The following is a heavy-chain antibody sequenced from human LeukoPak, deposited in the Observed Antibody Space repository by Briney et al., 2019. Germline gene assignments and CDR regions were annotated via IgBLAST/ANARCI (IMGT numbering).Heavy chain of an antibody. V-gene: IGHV1-18*01. D-gene: IGHD6-13*01. Sequence: GASVNVSCKASGGTFSSYAISWVRQAPGQGLEWMGWISAYNGNTNYAQKLQSRVTMTTDTSTSTAYMELRSLRSDDTAVYYCARVGTDSWTFDYWGQGTLVTVSS. CDR1: GGTFSSYA. CDR2: ISAYNGNT. J-gene: IGHJ4*02. CDR3: ARVGTDSWTFDY.